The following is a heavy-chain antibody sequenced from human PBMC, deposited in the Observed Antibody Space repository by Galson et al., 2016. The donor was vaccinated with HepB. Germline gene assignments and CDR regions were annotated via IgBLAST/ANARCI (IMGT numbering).Heavy chain of an antibody. CDR2: ISYDGSHQ. D-gene: IGHD1-7*01. J-gene: IGHJ3*01. CDR1: AFDFDTYA. CDR3: ARDTHTYGTPRFDL. V-gene: IGHV3-30*04. Sequence: SLRLSCAASAFDFDTYAMHWVRQAPGKGLEWVAMISYDGSHQYYADSVKGRFTISRDNSRNTLFLLTTSLSPEDTAVYHCARDTHTYGTPRFDLWGRGTMVTVSS.